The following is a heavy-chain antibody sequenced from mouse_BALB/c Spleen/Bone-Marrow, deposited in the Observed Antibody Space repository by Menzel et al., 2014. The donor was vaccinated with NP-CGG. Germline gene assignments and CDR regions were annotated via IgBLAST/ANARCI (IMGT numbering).Heavy chain of an antibody. CDR1: GYTFTNYY. D-gene: IGHD5-1*01. J-gene: IGHJ4*01. CDR2: INPSNGGT. CDR3: TRLPH. V-gene: IGHV1S81*02. Sequence: LQESGAELVKPGVSVKLSCRASGYTFTNYYMYWVKQRPGQGLEWIGEINPSNGGTNFNEKFKSKATLTVDKSSSTAYMQLSSLTSEDSAVYYCTRLPHWGQGTSVTVSS.